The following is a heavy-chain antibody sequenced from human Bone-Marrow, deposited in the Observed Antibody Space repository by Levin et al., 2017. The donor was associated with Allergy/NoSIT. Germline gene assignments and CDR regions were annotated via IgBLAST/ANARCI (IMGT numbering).Heavy chain of an antibody. V-gene: IGHV3-23*01. CDR3: AKGLDSSGWPYFDY. CDR1: GFTFSSFA. Sequence: GGSLRLSCAASGFTFSSFAMSWVRQAPGKGLEWVSAISGSGGSTYYADSVKGRFTISRDNSKNTLNLQMNSLRADDTALYYCAKGLDSSGWPYFDYWGQGTLVTVSS. D-gene: IGHD6-19*01. J-gene: IGHJ4*02. CDR2: ISGSGGST.